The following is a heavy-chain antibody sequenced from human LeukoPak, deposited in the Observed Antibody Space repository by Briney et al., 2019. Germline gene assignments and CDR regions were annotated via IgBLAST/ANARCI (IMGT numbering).Heavy chain of an antibody. J-gene: IGHJ4*02. Sequence: GTLSLTCAVSGGSISSSNWWSWVRQAPGKGLEWVSAFYSDGSTYYVDSVKGRFIISRDDSKNTVYLQMNSLRVEDTAIYYCARAMTRVTTFDSWGQGTLVTVSS. D-gene: IGHD4-17*01. CDR1: GGSISSSNW. CDR2: FYSDGST. CDR3: ARAMTRVTTFDS. V-gene: IGHV3-53*01.